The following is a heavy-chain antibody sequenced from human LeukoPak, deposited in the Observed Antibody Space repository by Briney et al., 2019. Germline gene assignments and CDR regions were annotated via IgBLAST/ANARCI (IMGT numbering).Heavy chain of an antibody. CDR2: IKPDGSEE. Sequence: GGSLRLSCAASRFTFSSYSMNWVRQAPGKGLEWVANIKPDGSEEYYVDSVKGRFSISRDNDKKSVYLQMNSLRVEDTAVYYCVRHTYWGQGTMVTVSS. CDR1: RFTFSSYS. V-gene: IGHV3-7*01. CDR3: VRHTY. J-gene: IGHJ3*01.